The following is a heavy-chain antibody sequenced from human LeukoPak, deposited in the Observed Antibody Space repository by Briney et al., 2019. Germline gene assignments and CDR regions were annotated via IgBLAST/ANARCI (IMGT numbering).Heavy chain of an antibody. CDR3: ARDLGTDVHDYYDSSGYFPNWFDP. CDR2: ISAYNGNT. J-gene: IGHJ5*02. D-gene: IGHD3-22*01. Sequence: ASVKVSCKASGYTFTSYGISWVRQAPGQGLEWMGWISAYNGNTNYAQKLQGRVTMTTDTSTSTAYMELRSLRSDDTAVYYCARDLGTDVHDYYDSSGYFPNWFDPWGQGTLVTVSS. CDR1: GYTFTSYG. V-gene: IGHV1-18*01.